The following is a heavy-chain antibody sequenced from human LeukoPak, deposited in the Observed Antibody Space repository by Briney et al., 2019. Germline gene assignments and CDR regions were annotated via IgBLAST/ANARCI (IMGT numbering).Heavy chain of an antibody. D-gene: IGHD5-12*01. V-gene: IGHV3-64D*06. J-gene: IGHJ4*02. Sequence: PGGSLRLSCSASGFTFSSYAMHWVRQAPGKGLEHVSAISSNGGSTYYADSVKGRFTISRDNSKNTLSLQMSSLRAEDTAVYYCVKDLYVDIVATALDYWGQGTLVTVSS. CDR3: VKDLYVDIVATALDY. CDR1: GFTFSSYA. CDR2: ISSNGGST.